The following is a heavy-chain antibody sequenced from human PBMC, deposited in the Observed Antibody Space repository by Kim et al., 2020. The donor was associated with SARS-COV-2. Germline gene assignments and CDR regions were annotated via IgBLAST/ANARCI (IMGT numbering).Heavy chain of an antibody. CDR1: GFTFSSYG. D-gene: IGHD2-2*01. CDR3: ARDGGGVAEIVVVPAALPDY. J-gene: IGHJ4*02. Sequence: GGSLRLSCAASGFTFSSYGMHWVRQAPGKGLEWVAVIWYDGSNKYYADSVKGRFTISRDNSKNTLYLQMNSLRAEDTAVYYCARDGGGVAEIVVVPAALPDYWGQGTLVTVSS. CDR2: IWYDGSNK. V-gene: IGHV3-33*01.